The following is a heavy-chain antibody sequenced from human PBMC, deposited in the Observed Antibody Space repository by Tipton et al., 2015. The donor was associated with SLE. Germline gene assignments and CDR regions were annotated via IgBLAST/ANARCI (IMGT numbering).Heavy chain of an antibody. V-gene: IGHV4-31*03. D-gene: IGHD4-17*01. J-gene: IGHJ4*02. CDR2: IYYSGST. CDR1: GGSFSSGDYY. CDR3: ARTPIFNDYGDYRSFDY. Sequence: TLSLTCTVSGGSFSSGDYYWSWLRQHPGKALEWIGYIYYSGSTYYTPSLQSRVTISVDTSKNQFSLKLSSVTSADTAVYYCARTPIFNDYGDYRSFDYWGQGILVTVSS.